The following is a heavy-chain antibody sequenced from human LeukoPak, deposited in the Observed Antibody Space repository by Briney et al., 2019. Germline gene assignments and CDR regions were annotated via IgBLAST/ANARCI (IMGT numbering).Heavy chain of an antibody. CDR3: ARGIGYFDWLLHNDYYYYGMDV. CDR2: IYYSGST. V-gene: IGHV4-31*03. J-gene: IGHJ6*02. CDR1: GGSISSGGYY. D-gene: IGHD3-9*01. Sequence: SETLSLTCTVSGGSISSGGYYWSWIRQHPGKGLEWIGYIYYSGSTYYNPSLKSRVTISVDTSKNQFSLKLSSVTAADTAVYYCARGIGYFDWLLHNDYYYYGMDVWGQGTTVTVSS.